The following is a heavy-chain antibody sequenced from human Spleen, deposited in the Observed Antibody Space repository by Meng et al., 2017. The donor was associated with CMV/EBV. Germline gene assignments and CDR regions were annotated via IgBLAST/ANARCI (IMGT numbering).Heavy chain of an antibody. CDR1: GFTVSSNY. CDR2: IYSGGST. D-gene: IGHD2-2*01. Sequence: GGSLRLSCAASGFTVSSNYMSWVRQAPGKGLEWVSVIYSGGSTYYADSVKGRFTISRDNSKNTLYLQMNSLRAEDTAVYYCARAGQRGSSDYFDYWGQGTLVTVS. V-gene: IGHV3-53*01. J-gene: IGHJ4*02. CDR3: ARAGQRGSSDYFDY.